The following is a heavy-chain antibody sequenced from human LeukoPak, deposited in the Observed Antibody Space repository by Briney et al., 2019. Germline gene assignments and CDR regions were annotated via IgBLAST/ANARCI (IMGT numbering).Heavy chain of an antibody. CDR3: AKVDILTGYYFFDY. V-gene: IGHV1-18*04. D-gene: IGHD3-9*01. CDR2: ISANNGNT. CDR1: GYTFTGYY. J-gene: IGHJ4*02. Sequence: ASVKVSCKASGYTFTGYYMHWVRQAPGQGLEWMGWISANNGNTYYVQKFQGRVTMTTDTSTSTAYMELRSLRSDDTAMYYCAKVDILTGYYFFDYWGQGTLVTVSS.